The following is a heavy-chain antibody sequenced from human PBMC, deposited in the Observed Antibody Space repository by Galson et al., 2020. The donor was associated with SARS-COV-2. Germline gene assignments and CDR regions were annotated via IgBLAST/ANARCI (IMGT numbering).Heavy chain of an antibody. CDR1: GFTFSSYW. CDR3: ARGWGDDYYDRPFDI. J-gene: IGHJ3*02. D-gene: IGHD3-22*01. CDR2: INSDGSST. V-gene: IGHV3-74*01. Sequence: QAGGSLRLSCAASGFTFSSYWMHWVRQAPGKGLVWVSRINSDGSSTSYADSVKGRFTISRDNAKNTLYLQMNSLRAEDTAVYYCARGWGDDYYDRPFDIWGQGTMVTVSS.